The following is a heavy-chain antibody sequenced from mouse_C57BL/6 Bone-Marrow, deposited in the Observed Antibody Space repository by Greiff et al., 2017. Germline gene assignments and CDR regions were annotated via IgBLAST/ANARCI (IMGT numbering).Heavy chain of an antibody. CDR1: GFNIKDYY. Sequence: EVQVVESGAELVRPGASVKLSCTASGFNIKDYYMHWVKQRPEQGLEWIGRIDPEDGDTEYAPKFQGKATMTADTSSNTAYLQLSSLTSEDTAVYYCTTGGYYGSSPYWYFDVWGTGTTVTVSS. CDR3: TTGGYYGSSPYWYFDV. D-gene: IGHD1-1*01. J-gene: IGHJ1*03. V-gene: IGHV14-1*01. CDR2: IDPEDGDT.